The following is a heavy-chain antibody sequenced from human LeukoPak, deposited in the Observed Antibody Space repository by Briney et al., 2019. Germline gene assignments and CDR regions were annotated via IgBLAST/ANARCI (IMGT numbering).Heavy chain of an antibody. D-gene: IGHD4-23*01. J-gene: IGHJ4*02. V-gene: IGHV4-59*01. CDR1: GGSISSYY. CDR2: IYYSGST. Sequence: KPSETLSLTCTVSGGSISSYYWSWIRQPPGKGLEWIGYIYYSGSTNYNPSLKSRVTISVDTSKNQFSLKLSSVTAADTALYYCVRDRGDYSGDPGYFDFWGQGIQVTASS. CDR3: VRDRGDYSGDPGYFDF.